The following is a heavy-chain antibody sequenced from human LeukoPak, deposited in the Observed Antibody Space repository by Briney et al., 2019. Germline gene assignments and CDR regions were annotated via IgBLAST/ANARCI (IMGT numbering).Heavy chain of an antibody. CDR2: IYHSGST. J-gene: IGHJ5*02. CDR3: ARHAVEAASRWFDP. D-gene: IGHD1-1*01. V-gene: IGHV4-38-2*02. CDR1: GYSISSGYY. Sequence: SETLSLTCTVSGYSISSGYYWGWIRQPPGKGLEWIGSIYHSGSTYYNPSLKSRVTMSVDTSKKQFSLKLSSVTAADTAVYYCARHAVEAASRWFDPWGQGTLVTVSS.